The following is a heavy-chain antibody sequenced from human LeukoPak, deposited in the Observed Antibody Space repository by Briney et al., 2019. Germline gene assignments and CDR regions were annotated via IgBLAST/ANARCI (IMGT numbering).Heavy chain of an antibody. CDR3: ARGTDGHNQPNWFDP. Sequence: GESLKISCKGSGYSFTSYWIGWVRQMPGKGLEWMGIIYPGDSDTRYSPSFQGQVTISADKSISTAYVQWSSLKASDTAMDYCARGTDGHNQPNWFDPWGQGTLVTVSS. J-gene: IGHJ5*02. V-gene: IGHV5-51*01. CDR2: IYPGDSDT. CDR1: GYSFTSYW. D-gene: IGHD5-24*01.